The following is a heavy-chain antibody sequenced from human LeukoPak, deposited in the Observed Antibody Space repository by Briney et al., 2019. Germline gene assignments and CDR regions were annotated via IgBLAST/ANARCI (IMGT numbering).Heavy chain of an antibody. CDR1: GDSISSYY. Sequence: SETLSLTCTVSGDSISSYYLSWSRQPPGKGLEWIGCIYYSGSTNYNPSLKSRVTISVDTSKNQFSLRLTSVTAADTAVYYCARVRVGGTFYYFDYWGQGTLVTVSS. V-gene: IGHV4-59*01. J-gene: IGHJ4*02. CDR2: IYYSGST. CDR3: ARVRVGGTFYYFDY. D-gene: IGHD2/OR15-2a*01.